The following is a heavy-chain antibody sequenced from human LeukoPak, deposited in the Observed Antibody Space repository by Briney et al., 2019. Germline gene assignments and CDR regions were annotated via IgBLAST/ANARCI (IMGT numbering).Heavy chain of an antibody. CDR2: ISAYNGNT. CDR1: GYTFTSYG. V-gene: IGHV1-18*01. J-gene: IGHJ5*02. Sequence: GASVKVSCKASGYTFTSYGISWVRQAPGQGLEWMGWISAYNGNTNYAQNFQGRVTMTRDMSTSTVYMELSSLRSEDTAVYYCARGYSSPRSRFDPRGQGTLVTVSS. D-gene: IGHD6-19*01. CDR3: ARGYSSPRSRFDP.